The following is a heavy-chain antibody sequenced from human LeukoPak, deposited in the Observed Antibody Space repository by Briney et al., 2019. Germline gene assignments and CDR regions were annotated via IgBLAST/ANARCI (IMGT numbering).Heavy chain of an antibody. V-gene: IGHV1-18*01. CDR3: ARYSSSPGGDY. J-gene: IGHJ4*02. CDR1: GYSFTSYG. D-gene: IGHD6-6*01. CDR2: ISAFNGDT. Sequence: ASVKVPCKASGYSFTSYGITWVRQAPGQGLEWMGWISAFNGDTKYAQKLQGRVTMTTDTSTSTAYMELRSLRSDDTAVYYCARYSSSPGGDYWGQGTLVTVSS.